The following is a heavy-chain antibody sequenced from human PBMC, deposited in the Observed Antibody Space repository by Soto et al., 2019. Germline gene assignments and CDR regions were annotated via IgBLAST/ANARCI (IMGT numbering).Heavy chain of an antibody. CDR3: TRGGMARRFDY. V-gene: IGHV3-21*01. CDR1: GFTFSNYS. D-gene: IGHD3-16*01. CDR2: IFGSSKSI. J-gene: IGHJ4*02. Sequence: DVQLVESGGGLVKPGGSLRLSCAASGFTFSNYSMNWVRQAPGKGLEWVAFIFGSSKSIYYADSVKGRFTISRDNAKNSLFLQMNSLGAEDTAMYYCTRGGMARRFDYWGQGTLVTVSS.